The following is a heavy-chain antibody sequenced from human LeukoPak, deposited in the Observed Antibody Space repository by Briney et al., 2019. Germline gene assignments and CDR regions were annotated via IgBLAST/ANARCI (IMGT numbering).Heavy chain of an antibody. J-gene: IGHJ4*02. V-gene: IGHV4-59*08. CDR3: ARLGCSGGSCYDHY. CDR1: GGSISSYY. D-gene: IGHD2-15*01. Sequence: SETLSLTCTVSGGSISSYYWSWIRQPPGKGLEWIGYIYSSGSTNYNPSLKSRVTISEDTSKNQFSLKLSSVTAADTAVYYCARLGCSGGSCYDHYWGQGTLVTVSS. CDR2: IYSSGST.